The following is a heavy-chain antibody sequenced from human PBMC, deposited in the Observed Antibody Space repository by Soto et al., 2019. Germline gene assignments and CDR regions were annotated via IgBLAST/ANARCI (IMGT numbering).Heavy chain of an antibody. CDR2: IHNSGSP. V-gene: IGHV4-30-4*01. CDR1: GASIHNGGYF. J-gene: IGHJ6*02. D-gene: IGHD4-17*01. CDR3: ARTLTTVVTLDV. Sequence: PSETLSLTCSVSGASIHNGGYFWSWIRQSPEKGLEWIGHIHNSGSPYNNPSLRSPVTLSADTSRNQFSLKLSSVTAADSAFSSCARTLTTVVTLDVWGQGTTVTVSS.